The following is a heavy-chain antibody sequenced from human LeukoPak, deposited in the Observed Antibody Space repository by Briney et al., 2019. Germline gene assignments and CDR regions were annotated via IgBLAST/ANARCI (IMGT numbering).Heavy chain of an antibody. CDR1: GYTFTNYH. Sequence: ASVKVSFKASGYTFTNYHITWGRQAPGQGREGMGWISAYSGNTNYTQKLQGRVTMTTDTSTSTAYMELRSLRSDDTAVYYCARGDINFDYWGQGTLVTVS. J-gene: IGHJ4*02. V-gene: IGHV1-18*01. CDR2: ISAYSGNT. CDR3: ARGDINFDY.